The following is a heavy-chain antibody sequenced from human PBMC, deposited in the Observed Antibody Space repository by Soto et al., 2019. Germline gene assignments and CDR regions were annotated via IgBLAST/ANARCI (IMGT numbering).Heavy chain of an antibody. D-gene: IGHD5-12*01. J-gene: IGHJ4*02. CDR3: HGYGY. Sequence: EVQLVESGGGLIQPGGSLRLSCAVSGFNVRANYMSWVRQAPGKGLEWVSVIYSGGTTYYADSVKGRFIISRDISKNTLDLQMNILGAEDTAVYYCHGYGYWGQGTLVTVSS. CDR1: GFNVRANY. V-gene: IGHV3-53*01. CDR2: IYSGGTT.